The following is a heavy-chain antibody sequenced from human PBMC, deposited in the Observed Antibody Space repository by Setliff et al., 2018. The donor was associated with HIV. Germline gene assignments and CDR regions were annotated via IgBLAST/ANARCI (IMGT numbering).Heavy chain of an antibody. CDR3: VRGHCNSDKCWYTWFDP. D-gene: IGHD2-2*01. Sequence: ASVKVSCKASNYTLINYGVSWVRQAPGQGLEWIGWIGSYSGYTIYAQKFQDRLTMTTDTSTTTASMELGSLRSDDTAVYYCVRGHCNSDKCWYTWFDPWGQGTLVTVSS. V-gene: IGHV1-18*01. CDR2: IGSYSGYT. CDR1: NYTLINYG. J-gene: IGHJ5*02.